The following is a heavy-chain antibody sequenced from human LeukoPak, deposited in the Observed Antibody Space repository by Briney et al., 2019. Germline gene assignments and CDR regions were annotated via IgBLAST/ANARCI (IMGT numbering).Heavy chain of an antibody. CDR2: MNPNSGNT. D-gene: IGHD4-17*01. CDR3: AREDYGDYEAQP. CDR1: GYTFTSYD. V-gene: IGHV1-8*01. J-gene: IGHJ5*02. Sequence: ASVKVSCKASGYTFTSYDINWVRQATGQRLEWMGWMNPNSGNTGYAQKFQGRVTMTRNTSISTAYMELSSLRSEDTAVYYCAREDYGDYEAQPWGQGTLVTVSS.